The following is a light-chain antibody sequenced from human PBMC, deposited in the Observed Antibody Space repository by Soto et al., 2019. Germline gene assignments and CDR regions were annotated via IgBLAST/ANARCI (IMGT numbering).Light chain of an antibody. CDR3: QQSGYSPIT. V-gene: IGKV3-20*01. CDR1: QSVSSSF. J-gene: IGKJ5*01. Sequence: EIVLTQSPGTLSLSPGERATLSCRASQSVSSSFLSWYQQKRGQAPRLLMFGASSRATGIPDRFSGSGSGTDFTLTIYRLETEDFAVYYCQQSGYSPITFGQGTRLEIK. CDR2: GAS.